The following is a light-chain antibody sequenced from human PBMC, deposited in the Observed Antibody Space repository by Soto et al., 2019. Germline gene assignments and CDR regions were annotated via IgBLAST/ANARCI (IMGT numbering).Light chain of an antibody. CDR2: GAS. CDR1: QSVSSNY. J-gene: IGKJ1*01. V-gene: IGKV3-20*01. CDR3: QQYGSSPET. Sequence: EIVLTQSPGPLSLSPGETATLSCRSSQSVSSNYFAWYQQTPGQAPRLLIHGASTRATGIPDRFSGSGSGTDFTLTISRLEAEDFAVYCCQQYGSSPETFGQGTKVEIK.